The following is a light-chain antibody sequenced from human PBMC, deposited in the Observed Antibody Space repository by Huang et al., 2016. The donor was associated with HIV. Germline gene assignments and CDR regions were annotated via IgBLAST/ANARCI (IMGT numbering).Light chain of an antibody. CDR1: QSLLHRNGNNH. V-gene: IGKV2-28*01. J-gene: IGKJ2*01. CDR2: LGS. Sequence: DIVMTQSPLSLPVTPGEPASISCRSSQSLLHRNGNNHLDWYLQRPGQSPQLLLYLGSTRASGVPDRFSGSGSGTYFTLKISRVAAEDVGVYYCMQALQTPYTFGQGTKLEIK. CDR3: MQALQTPYT.